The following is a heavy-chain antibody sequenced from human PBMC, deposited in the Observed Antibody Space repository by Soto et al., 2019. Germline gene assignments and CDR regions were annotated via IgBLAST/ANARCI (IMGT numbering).Heavy chain of an antibody. Sequence: EVQLVESGGGLVQPGGSLRLSCVASGFTFNYYWMHWVRQAPGKGLMWVSRLQTDGSHPDYADSVKGLFTISRDNAKKTLYLQMNNLRAEDTAVYYCARGGDPDYWGQGTLVTVSS. V-gene: IGHV3-74*01. CDR2: LQTDGSHP. CDR1: GFTFNYYW. D-gene: IGHD3-16*01. J-gene: IGHJ4*02. CDR3: ARGGDPDY.